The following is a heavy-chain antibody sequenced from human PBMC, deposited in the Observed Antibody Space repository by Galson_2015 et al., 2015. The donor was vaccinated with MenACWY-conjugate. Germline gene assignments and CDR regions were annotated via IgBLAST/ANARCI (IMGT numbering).Heavy chain of an antibody. V-gene: IGHV6-1*01. J-gene: IGHJ5*02. CDR1: GDSVSTHSAA. Sequence: CAISGDSVSTHSAAWNWIRQSPSRGLEWLGRTYYKSKWYTDYAASVRGRTTIIPDTSKNLISLQLSSLTPEDTSIYYCAREAMSSINFYAIDAWGPGTLVTVSS. CDR3: AREAMSSINFYAIDA. CDR2: TYYKSKWYT. D-gene: IGHD2/OR15-2a*01.